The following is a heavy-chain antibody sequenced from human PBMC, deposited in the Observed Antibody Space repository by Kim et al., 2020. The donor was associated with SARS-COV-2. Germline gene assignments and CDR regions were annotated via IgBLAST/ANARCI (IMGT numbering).Heavy chain of an antibody. CDR2: ITGGGIT. CDR1: GFTFGTYI. D-gene: IGHD2-21*01. Sequence: GGSLRLSCAASGFTFGTYIMSWVRQTPRKGLEWVSSITGGGITFYADSVTGRFTISRENPKNTLHLEMNSLRVEDTALYYCVSRGVNSMDYFDYWGQGSLVTVS. J-gene: IGHJ4*02. CDR3: VSRGVNSMDYFDY. V-gene: IGHV3-23*01.